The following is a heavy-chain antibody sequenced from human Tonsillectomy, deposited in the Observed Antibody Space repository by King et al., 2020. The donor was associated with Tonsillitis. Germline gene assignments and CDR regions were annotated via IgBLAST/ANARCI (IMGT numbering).Heavy chain of an antibody. Sequence: LQLVQSGGGLVQPGGSLRVSCAASGFTFSSYWMSWVRQAPGKGLEWGASIKHVGSEKYYVDSVKGRFTISRDNAKNSLYLQLNSLRAGDTAVYYCARGDSFDYWGLGTLVTVSS. CDR3: ARGDSFDY. CDR1: GFTFSSYW. J-gene: IGHJ4*02. D-gene: IGHD2-21*02. CDR2: IKHVGSEK. V-gene: IGHV3-7*03.